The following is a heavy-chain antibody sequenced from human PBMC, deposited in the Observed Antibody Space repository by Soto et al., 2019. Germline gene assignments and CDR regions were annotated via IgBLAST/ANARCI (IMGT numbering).Heavy chain of an antibody. CDR3: ASRERVDAFDI. V-gene: IGHV1-69*01. CDR1: GGSFRRYA. D-gene: IGHD1-26*01. CDR2: IIPILGSP. J-gene: IGHJ3*02. Sequence: QVLLVQSGAEVKKPGSSVMVSCKVSGGSFRRYAISWVRQAPGQGLEWMGGIIPILGSPNYAQKFQDRVTIIADESTSTTYMELSSLRSEDAAVYYCASRERVDAFDIWGQGTMVTVSS.